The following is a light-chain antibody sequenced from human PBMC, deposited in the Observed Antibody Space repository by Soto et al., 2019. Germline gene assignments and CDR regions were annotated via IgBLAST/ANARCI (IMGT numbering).Light chain of an antibody. CDR1: QSVSSN. CDR2: GAS. J-gene: IGKJ5*01. Sequence: EIVMTQSPATLSVSPGERATLSCRASQSVSSNLAWYQQKPGQARRLLIYGASTRATGIPARFSGSGSGTEFTLTISSLQSEDFAVYYCQQYNNWLLITFGQGTRLEIK. V-gene: IGKV3-15*01. CDR3: QQYNNWLLIT.